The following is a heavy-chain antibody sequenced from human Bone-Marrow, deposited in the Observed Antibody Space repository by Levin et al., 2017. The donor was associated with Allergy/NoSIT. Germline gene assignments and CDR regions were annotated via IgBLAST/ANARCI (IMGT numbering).Heavy chain of an antibody. D-gene: IGHD2-21*01. Sequence: GESLKISCAASGFTFSSYAMGWVRQAPGKGLEWVSSISDSGGATYYADSVKGRFTISRDSSKNTLYLQMDSLRGEETALYYCARVVGGLDPFDSWGQGTMVTVSS. CDR1: GFTFSSYA. J-gene: IGHJ3*02. CDR2: ISDSGGAT. CDR3: ARVVGGLDPFDS. V-gene: IGHV3-23*01.